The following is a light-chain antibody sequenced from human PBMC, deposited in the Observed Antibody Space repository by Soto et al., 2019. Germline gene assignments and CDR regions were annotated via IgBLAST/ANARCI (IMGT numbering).Light chain of an antibody. Sequence: QSALTQPASVSGSPGQSITISCTGTSSDVGSYNLVSWYQQHPGKAPKLMIYEGSKRPSGVSNRFSASKSGNTASLTISGLQAEDEAEYYCSSYTTTSTYVFGTGTKLTVL. J-gene: IGLJ1*01. V-gene: IGLV2-14*02. CDR1: SSDVGSYNL. CDR2: EGS. CDR3: SSYTTTSTYV.